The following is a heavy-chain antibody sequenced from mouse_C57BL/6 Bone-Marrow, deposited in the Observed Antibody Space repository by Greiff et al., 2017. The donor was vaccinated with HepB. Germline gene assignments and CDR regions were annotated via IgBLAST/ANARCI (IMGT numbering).Heavy chain of an antibody. CDR3: ARDYCSSYEDYAMDY. Sequence: VQLQESGTVLVRPGASVKMSCKTSGYTFTSYWMNWVKQRPGKGLEWIGQIYPGDGDTNYNGKFKGKATLTADKSSSTAYMQLSSLTSEDSAVYFCARDYCSSYEDYAMDYWGQGTSVTVSS. CDR1: GYTFTSYW. J-gene: IGHJ4*01. CDR2: IYPGDGDT. V-gene: IGHV1-80*01. D-gene: IGHD1-1*01.